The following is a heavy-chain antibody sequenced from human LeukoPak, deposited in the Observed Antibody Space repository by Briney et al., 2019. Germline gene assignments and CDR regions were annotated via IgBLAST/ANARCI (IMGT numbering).Heavy chain of an antibody. D-gene: IGHD3-22*01. Sequence: ASVKVSCKASGYTFTSYYMHWVRQAPGQGLEWMGIINPSGGSTSYAQKFQGRVTMTRDTSTSTVYMELSSLRSEDTAVYYCARDGATYYYDSSGYYYFDYWGQGTPVTVSS. J-gene: IGHJ4*02. V-gene: IGHV1-46*01. CDR1: GYTFTSYY. CDR2: INPSGGST. CDR3: ARDGATYYYDSSGYYYFDY.